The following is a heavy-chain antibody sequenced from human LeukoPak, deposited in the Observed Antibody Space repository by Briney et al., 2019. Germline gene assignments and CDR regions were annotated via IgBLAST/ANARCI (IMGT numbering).Heavy chain of an antibody. CDR1: GYTFTGYY. CDR2: INPNSGGT. V-gene: IGHV1-2*02. Sequence: ASVKVSCKASGYTFTGYYMHWVRQAPGQGLEWMGWINPNSGGTNYAQKFQGRVTMTRDTSISTAYMELSRLRSDDTAVYHCARDGDYDILTGRSLGWFDPWGQGTLVTVSS. D-gene: IGHD3-9*01. J-gene: IGHJ5*02. CDR3: ARDGDYDILTGRSLGWFDP.